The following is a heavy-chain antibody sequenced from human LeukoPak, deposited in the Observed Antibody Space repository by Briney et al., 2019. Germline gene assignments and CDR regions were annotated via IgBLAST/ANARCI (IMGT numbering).Heavy chain of an antibody. CDR3: ARDKEYYMDV. CDR2: IYYSGST. J-gene: IGHJ6*03. CDR1: GGSLSSYY. Sequence: PSETLCLTCSVSGGSLSSYYWSWVRQPPGKGLEWIGYIYYSGSTNYNPTLKSRVTISVDTSKDQFSLKLSSGTAADTAVYYCARDKEYYMDVWGKGTTVTVSS. V-gene: IGHV4-59*01.